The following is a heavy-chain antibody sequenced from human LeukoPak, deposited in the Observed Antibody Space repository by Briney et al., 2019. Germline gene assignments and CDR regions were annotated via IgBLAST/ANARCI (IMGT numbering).Heavy chain of an antibody. V-gene: IGHV4-59*01. CDR1: GGSISSYY. CDR2: IYYSGST. J-gene: IGHJ5*02. CDR3: ARARTHAGVFDP. Sequence: SETLSLTCTVSGGSISSYYWSWIRQPPGKGLEWIGYIYYSGSTNYNPSLKSRVTISVDTSKNQFSLKLSSVTAADTAVYYCARARTHAGVFDPWGQGTLVTVSS.